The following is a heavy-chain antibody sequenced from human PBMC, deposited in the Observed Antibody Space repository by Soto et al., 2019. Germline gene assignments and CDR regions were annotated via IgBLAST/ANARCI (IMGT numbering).Heavy chain of an antibody. V-gene: IGHV3-23*01. CDR3: AKGGGGDHGA. CDR2: IGGGIGDWT. D-gene: IGHD2-21*02. Sequence: EVQLLDSGGGLVQPGGSLRLSCTASGFIFSTSALSWVRQAPGKGLEWVSAIGGGIGDWTSYADSVKGRFTISRDNSKKKVFLKMNVWGVEDRAVFFWAKGGGGDHGAWGQGTLVTVSS. CDR1: GFIFSTSA. J-gene: IGHJ5*02.